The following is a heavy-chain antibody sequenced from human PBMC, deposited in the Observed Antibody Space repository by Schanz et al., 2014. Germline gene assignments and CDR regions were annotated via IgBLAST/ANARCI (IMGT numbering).Heavy chain of an antibody. CDR2: FIPNSGRT. CDR3: ARGEVGYCSGGRCYQSFDY. CDR1: GYTFTDYY. V-gene: IGHV1-2*06. J-gene: IGHJ4*02. Sequence: QVQLVQAGAEVRKPGTSVKVSCTASGYTFTDYYVNWVRQAPGQGLEWMGRFIPNSGRTNIAQNFQGRVTMTRDTSIRTAYMELSSLRSDDTAVYYCARGEVGYCSGGRCYQSFDYWGQGTLVTVTS. D-gene: IGHD2-15*01.